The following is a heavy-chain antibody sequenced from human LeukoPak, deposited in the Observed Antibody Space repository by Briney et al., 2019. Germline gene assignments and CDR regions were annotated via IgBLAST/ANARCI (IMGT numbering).Heavy chain of an antibody. CDR2: ISFDATKE. Sequence: PGGSLRLSCAASGFTFSNYAMHWVRQAPGKGLEWVAVISFDATKEYFAKSVKGRFTISRDKYKSTLFLQMHSLRVEDTALYFCARFKVGSNTTQKNAFDIWGRGTVVTVSS. CDR3: ARFKVGSNTTQKNAFDI. J-gene: IGHJ3*02. CDR1: GFTFSNYA. V-gene: IGHV3-30*01. D-gene: IGHD1-1*01.